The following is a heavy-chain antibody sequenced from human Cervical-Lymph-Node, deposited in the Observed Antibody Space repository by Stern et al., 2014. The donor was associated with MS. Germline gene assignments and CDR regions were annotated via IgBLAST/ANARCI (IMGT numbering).Heavy chain of an antibody. CDR1: GGSISSGGYY. V-gene: IGHV4-31*03. J-gene: IGHJ4*02. Sequence: QVQLVESGPGLVKPSQTLSLTCTVSGGSISSGGYYWSWIRPHPGKGLEWIGYIYYSGSTYYNPSLKSRVTISVDTSKNQFSLKLSSVTAADTAVYYCARGQQLVLNFDYWGQGTLVTVSS. CDR2: IYYSGST. D-gene: IGHD6-13*01. CDR3: ARGQQLVLNFDY.